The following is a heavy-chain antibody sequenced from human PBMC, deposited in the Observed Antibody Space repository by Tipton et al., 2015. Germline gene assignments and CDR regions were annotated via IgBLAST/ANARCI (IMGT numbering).Heavy chain of an antibody. V-gene: IGHV4-61*01. Sequence: TLSLTCSVSGGSVTSNNYFWSWIRQPPGKGLEWIGYIFHSGSASYNPSLRSRVFISIDTSKNQFSLKLNSVTAADTAVYYCARVKVATMLYYFDYWGQETLVTVSS. CDR2: IFHSGSA. CDR3: ARVKVATMLYYFDY. D-gene: IGHD5-12*01. CDR1: GGSVTSNNYF. J-gene: IGHJ4*02.